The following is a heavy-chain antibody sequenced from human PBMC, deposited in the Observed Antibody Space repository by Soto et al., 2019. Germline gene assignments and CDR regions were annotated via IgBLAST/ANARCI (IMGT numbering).Heavy chain of an antibody. Sequence: GESLKISCKGSGYSFTSYWIGWVRQMPGKGLERMGIIYPGDSDTRYSPSFQGQVTISADKSITTTYLQWSSLKASDTAIYYCARLFDTSGWYDYWGQGTLVTVSS. CDR2: IYPGDSDT. V-gene: IGHV5-51*01. CDR1: GYSFTSYW. CDR3: ARLFDTSGWYDY. D-gene: IGHD6-19*01. J-gene: IGHJ4*02.